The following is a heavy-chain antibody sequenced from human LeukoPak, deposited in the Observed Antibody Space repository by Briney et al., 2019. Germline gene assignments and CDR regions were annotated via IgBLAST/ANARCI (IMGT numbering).Heavy chain of an antibody. CDR3: AELGITMIGGV. Sequence: TGGSLRLSCVASGFTFSSYSMNWVRQAPGKGLEWVSFISSSSSYIYYADSVKGRFTISRDNAKNSLYVQMNSLRAEDTAVYYCAELGITMIGGVWGKGTTVTISS. CDR2: ISSSSSYI. V-gene: IGHV3-21*01. CDR1: GFTFSSYS. J-gene: IGHJ6*04. D-gene: IGHD3-10*02.